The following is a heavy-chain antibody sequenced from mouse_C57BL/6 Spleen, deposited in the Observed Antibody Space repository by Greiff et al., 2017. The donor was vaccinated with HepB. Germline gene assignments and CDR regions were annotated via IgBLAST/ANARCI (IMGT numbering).Heavy chain of an antibody. Sequence: VQLQQPGAELVKPGASVKMSYKASGYTFTSYWITWVKQRPGQGLEWIGDIYPGSGSTNYNEKFKSKATLTVDTSSSTAYMQLSSLTSEDSAVYYCARGGVYGNYGTWFAYWGQGTLVTVSA. CDR2: IYPGSGST. CDR1: GYTFTSYW. CDR3: ARGGVYGNYGTWFAY. J-gene: IGHJ3*01. V-gene: IGHV1-55*01. D-gene: IGHD2-1*01.